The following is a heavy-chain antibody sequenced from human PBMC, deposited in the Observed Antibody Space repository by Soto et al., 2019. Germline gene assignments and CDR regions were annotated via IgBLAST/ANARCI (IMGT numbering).Heavy chain of an antibody. Sequence: ASVKVSCKASGFTFTSSAVQWVRQARGQRLEWIGWIVVGSGNTNYAQKFQERVTITRDMSTSTAYMELSSLRSEDTAVYYCAADVGYYDSTRPDAFDIWGQGTMVTVSS. CDR1: GFTFTSSA. CDR3: AADVGYYDSTRPDAFDI. V-gene: IGHV1-58*01. D-gene: IGHD3-22*01. CDR2: IVVGSGNT. J-gene: IGHJ3*02.